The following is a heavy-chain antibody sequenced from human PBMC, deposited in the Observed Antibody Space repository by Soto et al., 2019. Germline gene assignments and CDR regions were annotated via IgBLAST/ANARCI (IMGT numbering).Heavy chain of an antibody. CDR1: GGSISSGCYY. D-gene: IGHD2-2*01. CDR2: IYYSGST. CDR3: ARVLGPVVPAAIDY. J-gene: IGHJ4*02. Sequence: QVQLQESGPGLVKPSQTLSLTCTVSGGSISSGCYYWSWIRQHPGKGMEWIGYIYYSGSTYYNPSLKSRVTISVDTSKNQFSLKLSSVTAADTAVYYCARVLGPVVPAAIDYWGQGTLVTVSS. V-gene: IGHV4-31*03.